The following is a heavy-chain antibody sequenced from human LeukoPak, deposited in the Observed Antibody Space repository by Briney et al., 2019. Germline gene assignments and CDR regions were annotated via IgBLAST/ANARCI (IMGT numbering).Heavy chain of an antibody. CDR1: GASISSGSNY. V-gene: IGHV4-39*07. Sequence: SETLSLTCSVSGASISSGSNYWGWIRQPPGKTLEWIGSIYSSGRTYYNPSLKSRVIIIIDTPKNHFSLTLSSVTAADTAVYYCARRAPYSSSWVTQTYYYYYMDVWGKGTTVTISS. J-gene: IGHJ6*03. CDR3: ARRAPYSSSWVTQTYYYYYMDV. D-gene: IGHD6-13*01. CDR2: IYSSGRT.